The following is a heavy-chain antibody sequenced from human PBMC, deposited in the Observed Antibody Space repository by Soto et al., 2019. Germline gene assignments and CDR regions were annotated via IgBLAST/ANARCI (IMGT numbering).Heavy chain of an antibody. CDR1: GFTLSSYS. CDR3: ARSVAVAGLDY. J-gene: IGHJ4*02. D-gene: IGHD6-19*01. CDR2: ISYDGNKK. V-gene: IGHV3-30-3*01. Sequence: QVQLVESGGGVVQPGRSLRLSCAASGFTLSSYSMHWVRQAPGKGLEWVGVISYDGNKKYYRDSVKGRFSISRDTSNNTVHLQMNSLRPEDTDVYYCARSVAVAGLDYWGQGSLVTVSS.